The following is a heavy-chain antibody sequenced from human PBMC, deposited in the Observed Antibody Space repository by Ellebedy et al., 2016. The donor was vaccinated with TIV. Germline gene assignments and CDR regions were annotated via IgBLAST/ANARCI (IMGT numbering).Heavy chain of an antibody. CDR1: GYSISSGYY. CDR2: IYHSGST. Sequence: SETLSLTXTVSGYSISSGYYWTWIRQPPGKGLEWIGSIYHSGSTYYNPSLRSRVTISVDTSKNQFSLKLSSVTAADTAVYYCARDRMYYYDSSGSYQYYGMDVWGQGTTVTVSS. D-gene: IGHD3-22*01. CDR3: ARDRMYYYDSSGSYQYYGMDV. V-gene: IGHV4-38-2*02. J-gene: IGHJ6*02.